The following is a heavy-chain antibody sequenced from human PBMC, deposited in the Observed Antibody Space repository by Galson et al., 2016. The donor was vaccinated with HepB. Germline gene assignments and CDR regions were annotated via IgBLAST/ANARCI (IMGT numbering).Heavy chain of an antibody. V-gene: IGHV4-31*03. J-gene: IGHJ4*02. CDR3: GRDLSGSGSGEGRY. D-gene: IGHD7-27*01. Sequence: PLSLTCTVSGGSISSGGYYWSWIRQHPGKGLEWIGYIYHSGITYYNPSLKSRFTISVDTSKNQFSLRVSSVTAADTAVYYCGRDLSGSGSGEGRYCGQGTLVTVSS. CDR1: GGSISSGGYY. CDR2: IYHSGIT.